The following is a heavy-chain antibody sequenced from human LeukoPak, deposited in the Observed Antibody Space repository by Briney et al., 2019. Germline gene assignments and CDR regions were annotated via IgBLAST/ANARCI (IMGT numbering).Heavy chain of an antibody. Sequence: GGSLRLSCTASGFTFGDYAMSWVRQAPGKGLEWVGFIRSKAYGGTTEYAASVKGRFTISRDDSKSIAYLQMNSLKTEDTAVYYCTRDSGYYYDSSGYYNYWGQGTLVTVSA. CDR1: GFTFGDYA. CDR2: IRSKAYGGTT. V-gene: IGHV3-49*04. CDR3: TRDSGYYYDSSGYYNY. D-gene: IGHD3-22*01. J-gene: IGHJ4*02.